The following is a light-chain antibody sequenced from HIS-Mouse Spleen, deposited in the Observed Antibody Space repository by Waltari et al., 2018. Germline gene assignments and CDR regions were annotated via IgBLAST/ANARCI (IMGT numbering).Light chain of an antibody. CDR2: WAS. CDR1: PSVLYSPSNKNY. J-gene: IGKJ2*01. V-gene: IGKV4-1*01. Sequence: DIVMTQSPDSLAVSLGERATINCKSSPSVLYSPSNKNYLAWYQQKPGQPPKLLIYWASTRESGVPDRFSGSGSGTDFTLTISSLQAEDVAVYYCQQYYSTPYTFGQGTKLEIK. CDR3: QQYYSTPYT.